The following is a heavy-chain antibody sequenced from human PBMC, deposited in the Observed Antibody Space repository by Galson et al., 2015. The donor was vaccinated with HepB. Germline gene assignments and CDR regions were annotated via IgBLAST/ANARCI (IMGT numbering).Heavy chain of an antibody. Sequence: SVKVSCKASGGVLSAYPISWVRQAPGQRLEWMGGFMPGFGTTKYARKFQDRVTITVDEATSTAYLDLTSLTSDDTAVYYCARDRGMPGFATISLQYYFYGLDVWGQGTTIIVSS. J-gene: IGHJ6*02. CDR1: GGVLSAYP. CDR2: FMPGFGTT. D-gene: IGHD1-26*01. CDR3: ARDRGMPGFATISLQYYFYGLDV. V-gene: IGHV1-69*13.